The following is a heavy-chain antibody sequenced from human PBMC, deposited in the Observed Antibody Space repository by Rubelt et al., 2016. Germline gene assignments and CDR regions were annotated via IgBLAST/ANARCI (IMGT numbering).Heavy chain of an antibody. J-gene: IGHJ5*02. CDR1: GYTFTSYY. CDR3: ARSPRYDFEDNWFDP. D-gene: IGHD3-3*01. V-gene: IGHV1-46*01. CDR2: INPSGGST. Sequence: QVQLVQSGAEVKKPGASVKVSCKASGYTFTSYYMHWVRQAPGQGLEWMGIINPSGGSTSYEQKYQGIVTMTRDTSTSTVYMELSSLGSEDTAVYYCARSPRYDFEDNWFDPWGQGTLVTVSS.